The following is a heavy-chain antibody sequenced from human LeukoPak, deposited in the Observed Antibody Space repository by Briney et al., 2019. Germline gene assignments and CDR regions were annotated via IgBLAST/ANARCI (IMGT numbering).Heavy chain of an antibody. CDR1: GFTFSTYG. V-gene: IGHV3-23*01. D-gene: IGHD3-10*01. CDR2: ISGSGGTT. J-gene: IGHJ6*03. Sequence: GGSLRLSCAASGFTFSTYGMSWVRQAPGKGLEWVSTISGSGGTTYYADSVKGWFTISRDNSKNTLYLQMNSLRAEDTAVYYCSFGESTTVPYYYYYLDVWGKGTTVTISS. CDR3: SFGESTTVPYYYYYLDV.